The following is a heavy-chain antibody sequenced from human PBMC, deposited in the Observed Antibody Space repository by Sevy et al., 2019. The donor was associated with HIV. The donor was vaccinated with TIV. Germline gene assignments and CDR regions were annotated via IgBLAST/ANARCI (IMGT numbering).Heavy chain of an antibody. CDR2: ISYSGST. CDR1: GGSISGYY. V-gene: IGHV4-59*01. CDR3: ARSRVITGTFDY. D-gene: IGHD1-20*01. Sequence: SETLSLTCTVSGGSISGYYWSWIRQPPGKGLEWIGYISYSGSTYYNPSLKSRVTISVDTSKNEFSLKLSSVTTADTAVYYCARSRVITGTFDYWGQGTLVTVSS. J-gene: IGHJ4*02.